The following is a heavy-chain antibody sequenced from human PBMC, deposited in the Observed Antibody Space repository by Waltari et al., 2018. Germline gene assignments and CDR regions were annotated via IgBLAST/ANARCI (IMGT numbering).Heavy chain of an antibody. Sequence: EGQLVESGGVWVKPGGSLRLSCAASGFTVTSTYMNWVRQSPGKGLEWVSTIYSSATTFYADSVKGRFTISRDNSKNLLFLQMDDLRVNDTAVYYCARGGQIVRPRPLDLWGPGTLVTVSS. V-gene: IGHV3-66*01. D-gene: IGHD6-6*01. J-gene: IGHJ3*01. CDR3: ARGGQIVRPRPLDL. CDR1: GFTVTSTY. CDR2: IYSSATT.